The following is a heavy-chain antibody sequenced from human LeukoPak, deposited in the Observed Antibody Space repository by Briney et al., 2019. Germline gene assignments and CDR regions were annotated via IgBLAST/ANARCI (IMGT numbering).Heavy chain of an antibody. V-gene: IGHV3-9*01. Sequence: PGRSLRLSCAAPGFTFDDYAMHWVRHAPGKGLEWVSGISWNSGSIDYADSVKGRFTISRDNAKNSLYLQMNSLRAEDTALYYCAKGRRFDYYYGIDVWGQGTTVTVSS. CDR3: AKGRRFDYYYGIDV. J-gene: IGHJ6*02. CDR1: GFTFDDYA. CDR2: ISWNSGSI. D-gene: IGHD3-16*01.